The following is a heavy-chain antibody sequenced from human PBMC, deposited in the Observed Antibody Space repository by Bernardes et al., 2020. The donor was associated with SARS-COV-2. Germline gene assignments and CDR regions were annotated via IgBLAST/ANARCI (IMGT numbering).Heavy chain of an antibody. Sequence: SETLSLTCAVSGGSISSTNYFWGWIRQPSGMGLEWIRSIHYLGTTSYNPSLQSRVTRSVDTSKNQFSLRLGSVTAADTAVYYCARHPWYYDIGHGLYYFDCWCQVTLVTDSS. D-gene: IGHD3-9*01. CDR3: ARHPWYYDIGHGLYYFDC. CDR1: GGSISSTNYF. CDR2: IHYLGTT. J-gene: IGHJ4*02. V-gene: IGHV4-39*01.